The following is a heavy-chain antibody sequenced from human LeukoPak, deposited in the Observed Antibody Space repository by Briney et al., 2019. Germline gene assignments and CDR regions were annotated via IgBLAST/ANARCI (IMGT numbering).Heavy chain of an antibody. V-gene: IGHV3-23*01. J-gene: IGHJ4*02. CDR3: ARGDGYNFFDY. CDR2: IGGAGT. Sequence: GGSLRVSCAASGFIFGSYAMTWVRQAPGRGLEWVAAIGGAGTYYADSVKGRFTISRDNSENTLYLQMKSLRAEDTAVYYCARGDGYNFFDYWGQGTLVTVSS. D-gene: IGHD5-24*01. CDR1: GFIFGSYA.